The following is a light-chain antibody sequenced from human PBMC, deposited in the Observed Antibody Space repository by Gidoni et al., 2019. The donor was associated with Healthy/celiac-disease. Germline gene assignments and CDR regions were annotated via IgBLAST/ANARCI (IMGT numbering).Light chain of an antibody. V-gene: IGKV1-39*01. J-gene: IGKJ2*01. CDR2: AAS. Sequence: DVQMTQSPSSLSASVGDRVTITCRASQSISSYLNWYQQKPGKASKLLIYAASSLQSVVPSRFSGSGSGTDFTLTISSLQPEDFATYYCQQSYSTPGTFGQGTKLEIK. CDR3: QQSYSTPGT. CDR1: QSISSY.